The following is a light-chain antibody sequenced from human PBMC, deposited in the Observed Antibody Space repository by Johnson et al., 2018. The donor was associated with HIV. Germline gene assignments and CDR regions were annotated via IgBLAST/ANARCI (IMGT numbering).Light chain of an antibody. CDR2: DNN. Sequence: HSVLTQPPSVSAAPGQKVDISCSGSSSNIESDYVSWYQQLPGTAPKLLIYDNNKRPSGIPDRFFGSKSGTSATLDITGLQTGDEGDYYCGTWDSSLKAYVFGTGTKVTVL. CDR1: SSNIESDY. CDR3: GTWDSSLKAYV. J-gene: IGLJ1*01. V-gene: IGLV1-51*01.